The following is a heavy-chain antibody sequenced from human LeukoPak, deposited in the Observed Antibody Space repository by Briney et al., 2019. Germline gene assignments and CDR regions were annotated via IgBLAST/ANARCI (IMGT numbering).Heavy chain of an antibody. D-gene: IGHD4-17*01. CDR3: AKFPTDYGDPGY. J-gene: IGHJ4*02. V-gene: IGHV3-30-3*02. CDR1: GFTFSSCA. Sequence: GGSLRLSCAASGFTFSSCAMHWVRQAPGKGLEWVAVISYDGSNKYYADSVKGRFTISRDNSKDTLYLQMNSLRAEDTAVYYCAKFPTDYGDPGYWGQGTLVTVSS. CDR2: ISYDGSNK.